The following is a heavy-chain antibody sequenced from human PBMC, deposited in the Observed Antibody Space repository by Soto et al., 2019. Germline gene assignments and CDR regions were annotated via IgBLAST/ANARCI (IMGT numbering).Heavy chain of an antibody. CDR2: ISSSSYYI. D-gene: IGHD3-22*01. CDR1: GFTFSSDS. J-gene: IGHJ4*02. CDR3: AMDYESRGGRFGY. Sequence: EVQLVESGGGLVKPGGSLRLSCAASGFTFSSDSMNWVRQAPGKGLEWVSSISSSSYYIYYADSVKGRFTISRDNAKNSLYRQMNSLRAEDTAVYDCAMDYESRGGRFGYWGQGTLVTVCS. V-gene: IGHV3-21*01.